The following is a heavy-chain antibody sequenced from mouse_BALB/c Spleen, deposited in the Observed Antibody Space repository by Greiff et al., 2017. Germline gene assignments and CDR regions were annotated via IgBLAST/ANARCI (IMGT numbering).Heavy chain of an antibody. CDR1: GYSITSDYA. CDR2: ISYSGST. Sequence: EVQLQESGPGLVKPSQSLSLTCTVTGYSITSDYAWNWIRQFPGNKLEWMGYISYSGSTSYNPSLKSRISITRDTSKNQFFLQLNSVTTEDTATYYCARRRSYYAMDYWGQGTSVTVSS. V-gene: IGHV3-2*02. J-gene: IGHJ4*01. CDR3: ARRRSYYAMDY.